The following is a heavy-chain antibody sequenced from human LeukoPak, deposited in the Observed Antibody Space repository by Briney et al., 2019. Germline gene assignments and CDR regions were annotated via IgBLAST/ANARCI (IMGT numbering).Heavy chain of an antibody. CDR1: GFTFSGSA. Sequence: PAGSLTLSCAASGFTFSGSAMHWVRQASGKGLEWIGRIRSKANNYATTYGASVKGRFTISRDDSKNTAYLQMNSLKTEDTAVYYCTTTYYYDSSGYTLDYWGQGTLVTVSS. CDR2: IRSKANNYAT. J-gene: IGHJ4*02. CDR3: TTTYYYDSSGYTLDY. D-gene: IGHD3-22*01. V-gene: IGHV3-73*01.